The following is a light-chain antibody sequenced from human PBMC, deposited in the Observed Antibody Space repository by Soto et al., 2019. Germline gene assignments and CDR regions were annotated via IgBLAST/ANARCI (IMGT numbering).Light chain of an antibody. Sequence: DIQMTQSPSSLSASIGDRFTITLHASQNITNNLSWYQQKPGKAPNLLIYHASKLAKGVTSRFSGSGSGTDFSFIITSLQREDLATYYCQQYYGLPPLTFGQGTRLEIK. CDR2: HAS. V-gene: IGKV1-33*01. CDR3: QQYYGLPPLT. J-gene: IGKJ5*01. CDR1: QNITNN.